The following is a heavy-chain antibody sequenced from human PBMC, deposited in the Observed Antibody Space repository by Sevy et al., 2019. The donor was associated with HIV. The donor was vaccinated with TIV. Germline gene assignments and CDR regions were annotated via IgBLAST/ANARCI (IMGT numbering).Heavy chain of an antibody. D-gene: IGHD1-26*01. J-gene: IGHJ6*02. CDR1: GFSFSYYG. V-gene: IGHV3-30*18. CDR2: ISHDGINE. CDR3: ANAYSGSYSQSYRYALYA. Sequence: GGSLRLSCIGSGFSFSYYGIHWVRQAPGKGLDWVALISHDGINEYYADSVKGRFTISRDNSKNTVYLEMNRLRNEDTSIYVCANAYSGSYSQSYRYALYAWGQGTTVTVSS.